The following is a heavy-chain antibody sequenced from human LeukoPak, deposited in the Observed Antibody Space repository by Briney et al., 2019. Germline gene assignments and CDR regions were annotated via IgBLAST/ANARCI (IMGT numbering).Heavy chain of an antibody. CDR3: ATWGADWGIHYGMDV. Sequence: ASVTVSCKVSGYTLTELSMHWVRQAPGKGLEWMGGFDPEDGETIYAQKFQGRVTMTEDTSTDTAYMELSSLRSEDTAVYYCATWGADWGIHYGMDVWGQGTTVTVSS. D-gene: IGHD7-27*01. CDR2: FDPEDGET. V-gene: IGHV1-24*01. J-gene: IGHJ6*02. CDR1: GYTLTELS.